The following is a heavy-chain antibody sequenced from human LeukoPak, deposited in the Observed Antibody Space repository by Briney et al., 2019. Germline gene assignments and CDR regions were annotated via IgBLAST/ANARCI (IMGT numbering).Heavy chain of an antibody. Sequence: SETLSLTCTVSGSISSYYWSWFRQPPGKGLEWLGYINTSGSTNYNPSVKSRVTISVDTSKNHVSQTLSSVTAGDTAVYYCTRGDSYSIWGQGTLVTVSS. D-gene: IGHD6-13*01. CDR1: GSISSYY. J-gene: IGHJ4*02. CDR2: INTSGST. V-gene: IGHV4-4*08. CDR3: TRGDSYSI.